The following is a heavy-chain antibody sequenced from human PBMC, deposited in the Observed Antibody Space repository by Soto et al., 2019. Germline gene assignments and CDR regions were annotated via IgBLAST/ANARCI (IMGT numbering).Heavy chain of an antibody. CDR1: GVTFGDYA. V-gene: IGHV3-49*04. D-gene: IGHD3-16*01. CDR3: TRDSFRYYYYYYGMDV. J-gene: IGHJ6*02. CDR2: IRSKAYGGTT. Sequence: GSLRLSCTASGVTFGDYAMSWVRQAPGRGLEWVGFIRSKAYGGTTEYAASVKGRFTISRDDSKSIAYLQMNSLKTEDTAVYYCTRDSFRYYYYYYGMDVWGQGTTVTVSS.